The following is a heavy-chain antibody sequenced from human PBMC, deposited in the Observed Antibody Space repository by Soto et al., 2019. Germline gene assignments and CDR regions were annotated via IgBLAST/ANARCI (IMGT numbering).Heavy chain of an antibody. CDR1: GFTFSSYS. J-gene: IGHJ6*02. D-gene: IGHD6-6*01. V-gene: IGHV3-48*02. CDR2: ISSSGSTI. Sequence: EVQLVESGGGLVQPGGSLRLSCAASGFTFSSYSMNWVRQAPGKGLEWVSYISSSGSTIYYADSVKGRLTISRDNAKNSLYLQMNSLRDEDKAVYYCARDPTLIAARLTAFVDGMDVWGQGTTVTVSS. CDR3: ARDPTLIAARLTAFVDGMDV.